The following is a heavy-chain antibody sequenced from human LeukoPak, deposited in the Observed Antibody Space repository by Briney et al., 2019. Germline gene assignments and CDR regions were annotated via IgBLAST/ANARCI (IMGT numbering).Heavy chain of an antibody. Sequence: SETLSLTCTVSGGSISSYYWSWIRQPAGKGLEWIGRIYTSGTTHYNPSLKSRVTMSVDTSKNQFSLKLSSVTAADTAMYYCARGTLYRGWSYYLDFWGQGSQVTVSS. CDR1: GGSISSYY. V-gene: IGHV4-4*07. J-gene: IGHJ4*02. CDR3: ARGTLYRGWSYYLDF. CDR2: IYTSGTT. D-gene: IGHD6-19*01.